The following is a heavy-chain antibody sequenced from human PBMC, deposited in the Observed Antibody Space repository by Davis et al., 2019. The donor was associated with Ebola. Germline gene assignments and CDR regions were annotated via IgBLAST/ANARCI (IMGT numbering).Heavy chain of an antibody. V-gene: IGHV1-2*06. D-gene: IGHD1-1*01. Sequence: ASVKVSCKASGYTFTGYYIHWVRQAPGQGLEWMGRINPNSGGTNYAQKLQGRVTMTTDTSTSTAYMELRSLKSDDTAVYFCARAQFPTTSDHWGQGTLVTVSS. J-gene: IGHJ4*02. CDR3: ARAQFPTTSDH. CDR1: GYTFTGYY. CDR2: INPNSGGT.